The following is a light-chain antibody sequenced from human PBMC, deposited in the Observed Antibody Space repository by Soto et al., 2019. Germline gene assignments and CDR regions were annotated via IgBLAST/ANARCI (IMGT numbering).Light chain of an antibody. V-gene: IGKV3-15*01. J-gene: IGKJ1*01. CDR2: GAS. Sequence: EIVMTQSPATLSVSPGEGATLSCRASQSISSKLAWYQQKPGQAPRLLIYGASTRATGVPARFFGSGSGTEFTLTISSLQSEDLAVYYCQHYNDWRWTFGKGTKVEIK. CDR3: QHYNDWRWT. CDR1: QSISSK.